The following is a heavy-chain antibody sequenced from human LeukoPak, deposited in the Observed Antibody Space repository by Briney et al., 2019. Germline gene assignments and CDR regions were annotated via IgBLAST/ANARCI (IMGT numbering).Heavy chain of an antibody. J-gene: IGHJ4*02. V-gene: IGHV3-7*01. CDR1: GVTFSNYG. D-gene: IGHD3-3*01. CDR2: IKQDGSEK. Sequence: PGGSLRLSCAASGVTFSNYGMHWVRQAPGKGLEWVANIKQDGSEKYYVDSVKGRFTISRDNAKNSLYLQMNSLRAEDTAVYYCARDRYDFWSGYRYFDYWGQGTLVTVSS. CDR3: ARDRYDFWSGYRYFDY.